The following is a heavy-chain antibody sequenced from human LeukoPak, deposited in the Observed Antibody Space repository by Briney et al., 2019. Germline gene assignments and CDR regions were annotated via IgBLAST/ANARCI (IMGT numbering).Heavy chain of an antibody. CDR3: ARDDPDCSSTSCYTGWFDP. CDR2: ISSSSSYI. V-gene: IGHV3-21*01. Sequence: GGSLRLSCAASGFTFSSYSMNWVRQAPGKGLEWVSSISSSSSYIYYADSVKGRFTIPRDNAKNSLYLQMNSLRAEDTAVYYCARDDPDCSSTSCYTGWFDPWGQGTLVTVSS. CDR1: GFTFSSYS. J-gene: IGHJ5*02. D-gene: IGHD2-2*02.